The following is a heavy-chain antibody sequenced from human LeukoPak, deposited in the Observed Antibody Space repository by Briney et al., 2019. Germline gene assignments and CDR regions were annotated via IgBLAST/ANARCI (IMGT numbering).Heavy chain of an antibody. CDR1: GHSFTSYW. CDR3: ASRYCGGDCYSDAFDI. J-gene: IGHJ3*02. Sequence: GESLKISCKGSGHSFTSYWIGWVRQMPGKGLEWMGIIYPGDSDTRYSPSFQGQVTISADKSISTAYLQWSSLKASDTAMYYCASRYCGGDCYSDAFDIWGQGTMVTVSS. V-gene: IGHV5-51*01. CDR2: IYPGDSDT. D-gene: IGHD2-21*02.